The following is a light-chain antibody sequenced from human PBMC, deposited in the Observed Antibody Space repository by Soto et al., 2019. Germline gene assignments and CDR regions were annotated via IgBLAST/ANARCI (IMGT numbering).Light chain of an antibody. CDR3: CSYAGSSMFV. Sequence: QSALTQPASVSGSPGQSITISCTGSSSDVGTYNLVSWYQHQPGKAPKLMISEVVKRPSGVSNRFSGSKSGNTASLTISGLQAEDEADYYCCSYAGSSMFVFGGGTKVTVL. V-gene: IGLV2-23*02. CDR2: EVV. CDR1: SSDVGTYNL. J-gene: IGLJ2*01.